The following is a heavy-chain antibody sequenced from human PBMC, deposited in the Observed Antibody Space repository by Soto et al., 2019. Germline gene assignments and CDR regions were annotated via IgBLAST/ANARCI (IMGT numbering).Heavy chain of an antibody. CDR2: IDPNTDGT. D-gene: IGHD3-10*01. CDR1: GYTFTGYY. Sequence: QVQVVQFGAEVKKPGASVKVSCKASGYTFTGYYMHWVRQAPGQGLEWMGWIDPNTDGTNYAQKFQGRVTMTRDTAISTAYMELSRLRSDDTAVYYCARSPRSGNSYYYGMDVWGQGTSVTVSS. CDR3: ARSPRSGNSYYYGMDV. V-gene: IGHV1-2*02. J-gene: IGHJ6*02.